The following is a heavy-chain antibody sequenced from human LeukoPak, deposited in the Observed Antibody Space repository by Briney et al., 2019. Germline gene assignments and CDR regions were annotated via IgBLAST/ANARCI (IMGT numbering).Heavy chain of an antibody. D-gene: IGHD7-27*01. J-gene: IGHJ4*02. CDR1: GFPFSSFA. CDR2: ITATGDGT. CDR3: AKGKQGTYDY. Sequence: QPGGSLRLSCAASGFPFSSFAMTWVRQAPGKGLEWVSSITATGDGTFFADSVKGRFTLSRDNSKNTLYLQVNSLRAEGTAIYYCAKGKQGTYDYWGQGTLVTVSS. V-gene: IGHV3-23*01.